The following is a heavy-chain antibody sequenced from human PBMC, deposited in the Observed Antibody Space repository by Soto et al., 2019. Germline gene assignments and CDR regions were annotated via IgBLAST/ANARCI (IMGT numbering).Heavy chain of an antibody. Sequence: SETLSLTCSFSGDAINSSHWWSWVRQPPGKGLEWIGQISHSGSTNYNPSLTSRVTISVDKSKNHFSLKLTSVTAADTAVYYCAARHFWSGPWTQRRLDYWGQGTLVTVSS. V-gene: IGHV4-4*02. D-gene: IGHD3-3*02. CDR1: GDAINSSHW. CDR3: AARHFWSGPWTQRRLDY. J-gene: IGHJ4*02. CDR2: ISHSGST.